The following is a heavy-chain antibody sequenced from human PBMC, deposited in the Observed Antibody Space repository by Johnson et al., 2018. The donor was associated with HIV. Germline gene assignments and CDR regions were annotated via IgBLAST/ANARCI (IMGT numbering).Heavy chain of an antibody. V-gene: IGHV3-7*01. J-gene: IGHJ3*01. CDR3: ASGTSGYNYYDSSGYLMDAFDV. Sequence: VQLVESGGGLVQPGGSLRLSCAASGFTFSSYWMSCVRQAPGKGLEWVANIKQDGSEKYYVGSLEGRFTVSRDNAKNLLYLQMNSLRVEDTAVYYCASGTSGYNYYDSSGYLMDAFDVWGQGTMVTVSS. CDR1: GFTFSSYW. CDR2: IKQDGSEK. D-gene: IGHD3-22*01.